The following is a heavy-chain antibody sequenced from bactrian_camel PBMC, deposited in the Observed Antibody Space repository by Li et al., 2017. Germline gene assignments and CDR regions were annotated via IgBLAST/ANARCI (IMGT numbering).Heavy chain of an antibody. V-gene: IGHV3S53*01. Sequence: HVQLVEFGGGSVQAGGSLRLSCARSTWKYSTYCMGWFRQAPGKEREWVAGIDSDGTTSYTDSVKDRFTLSVDNAKNTVYLQMNRLQPEDTAMYYCAADPRLWVGYSGIPSASDFAYWGQGTQVTVS. J-gene: IGHJ6*01. CDR1: TWKYSTYC. CDR2: IDSDGTT. D-gene: IGHD5*01. CDR3: AADPRLWVGYSGIPSASDFAY.